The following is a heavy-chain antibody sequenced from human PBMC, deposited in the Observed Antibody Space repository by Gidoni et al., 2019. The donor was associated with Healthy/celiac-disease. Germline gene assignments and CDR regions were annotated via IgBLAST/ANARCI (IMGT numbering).Heavy chain of an antibody. J-gene: IGHJ4*02. CDR2: ISGSGGST. V-gene: IGHV3-23*01. CDR1: GFTFSSYA. Sequence: EVQLLESGGGLVQPGGSLRLSCAASGFTFSSYAMSWVRQAPGKGLGWVSAISGSGGSTYYEDSVKGRFTISREKSKNTLYLQMNSLRAEDTAVYYCAKFAVLDYFDYWGQGTLVTVSS. CDR3: AKFAVLDYFDY. D-gene: IGHD3-3*01.